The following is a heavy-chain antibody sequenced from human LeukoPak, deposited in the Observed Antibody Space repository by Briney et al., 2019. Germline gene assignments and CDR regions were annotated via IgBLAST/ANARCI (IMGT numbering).Heavy chain of an antibody. V-gene: IGHV3-30*18. J-gene: IGHJ4*02. CDR3: AKPIMTTVTTLGLYFDY. Sequence: GGPLRLSCAASGFTFSNYGMHWVRQAPGKGLEWVAVISYDGSNRYYADSVKGRFTISRDNSKNTLYLQMNSLRAEDTAVYYCAKPIMTTVTTLGLYFDYWGQGALVTVSS. CDR2: ISYDGSNR. CDR1: GFTFSNYG. D-gene: IGHD4-17*01.